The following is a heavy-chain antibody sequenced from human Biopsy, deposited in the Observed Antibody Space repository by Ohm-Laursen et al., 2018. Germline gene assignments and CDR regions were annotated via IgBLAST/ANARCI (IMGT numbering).Heavy chain of an antibody. D-gene: IGHD4-23*01. J-gene: IGHJ2*01. CDR2: LYYSGTT. V-gene: IGHV4-34*09. Sequence: QTLSLTCAVYGGSFSEYYWTWIRQPPGKGLEWIRYLYYSGTTYYNPSLKSLVTISVDTSKNQFSLKLNSVTAADTAVYYCARRPYGGTRYWYFDLWGRGTLVTVSS. CDR1: GGSFSEYY. CDR3: ARRPYGGTRYWYFDL.